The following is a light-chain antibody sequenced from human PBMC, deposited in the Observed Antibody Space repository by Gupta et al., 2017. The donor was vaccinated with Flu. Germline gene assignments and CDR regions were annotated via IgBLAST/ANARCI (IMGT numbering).Light chain of an antibody. CDR3: QKDNSAPPA. CDR2: AAS. Sequence: PASLSASVGDRVTITCRASQDISTYLAWYQQKAGKAPKLLIYAASSWQSGIPSRFSGSGSGTNFTLTISSLQPEDVASYYCQKDNSAPPAFGGGTKVEIK. J-gene: IGKJ4*01. CDR1: QDISTY. V-gene: IGKV1-27*01.